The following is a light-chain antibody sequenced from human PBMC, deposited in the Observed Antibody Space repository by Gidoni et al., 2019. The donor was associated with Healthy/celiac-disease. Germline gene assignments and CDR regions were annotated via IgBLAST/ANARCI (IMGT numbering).Light chain of an antibody. CDR1: QSVSSN. J-gene: IGKJ1*01. V-gene: IGKV3-15*01. CDR3: QQYNNWPGT. CDR2: GAS. Sequence: EIVMTQSPATLSVSPRERATLSCRASQSVSSNLAWYQQKPGQAPRLLIYGASTRATGIRARFSGSGSGTEFTLTISSLQSEDFAVYYCQQYNNWPGTFGQGTKVEIK.